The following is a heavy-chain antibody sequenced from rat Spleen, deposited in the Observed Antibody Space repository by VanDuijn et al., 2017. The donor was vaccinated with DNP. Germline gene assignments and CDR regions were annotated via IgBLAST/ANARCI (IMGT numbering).Heavy chain of an antibody. V-gene: IGHV5-22*01. J-gene: IGHJ3*01. D-gene: IGHD1-2*01. CDR1: GFTFSDYY. CDR2: TNYAGGST. CDR3: TTHSGNYYSNYPTWFAY. Sequence: EVQLVESGGGLVQPGRSLKLSCAASGFTFSDYYMAWVRQTPTKGLEWVAYTNYAGGSTYNGDSVKGRFTISRDNAKSTLYLQINSLRSEDMATYYCTTHSGNYYSNYPTWFAYWGQGTLVTVSS.